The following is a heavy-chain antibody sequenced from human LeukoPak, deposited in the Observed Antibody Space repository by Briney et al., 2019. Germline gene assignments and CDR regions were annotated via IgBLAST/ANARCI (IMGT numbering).Heavy chain of an antibody. CDR3: ARGRPPSFFDY. D-gene: IGHD3-16*02. Sequence: SEALSLTCDVSGGSFSGYYWTWIRQPPGKGLEWIGEINHSGITNYNPSLKSRVTISLDTSKNQFSLRLTSVTAADTAVYYCARGRPPSFFDYWGQGTLVTVSS. V-gene: IGHV4-34*01. CDR1: GGSFSGYY. CDR2: INHSGIT. J-gene: IGHJ4*02.